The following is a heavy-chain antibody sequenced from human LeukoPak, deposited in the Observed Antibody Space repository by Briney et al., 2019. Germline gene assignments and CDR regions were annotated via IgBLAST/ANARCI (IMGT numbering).Heavy chain of an antibody. CDR3: AQLILGPHDAFDI. CDR1: GGSITSSSYY. D-gene: IGHD2-8*02. Sequence: SETLSLTCTVSGGSITSSSYYWGWIRQPPGKGPEWIGEINHSGSTNYNPSLKSRVTISVDTSKNQFSLKLSSVTAADTAVYYCAQLILGPHDAFDIWGQGTMVTVSS. V-gene: IGHV4-39*07. J-gene: IGHJ3*02. CDR2: INHSGST.